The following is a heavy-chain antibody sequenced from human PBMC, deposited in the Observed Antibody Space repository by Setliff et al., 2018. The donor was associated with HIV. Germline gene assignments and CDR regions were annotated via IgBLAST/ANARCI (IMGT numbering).Heavy chain of an antibody. CDR2: IRGSGDTT. D-gene: IGHD6-13*01. V-gene: IGHV3-23*01. Sequence: PGGSLRLSCAASGFNFAAYAMSWVRQAPGKGLEWVSTIRGSGDTTHYADFVKGRFTISRDNSENTLYLQMNSLRAEDMAVYYCAREDSSWYGSLDYWGQGTLVTVSS. CDR1: GFNFAAYA. J-gene: IGHJ4*02. CDR3: AREDSSWYGSLDY.